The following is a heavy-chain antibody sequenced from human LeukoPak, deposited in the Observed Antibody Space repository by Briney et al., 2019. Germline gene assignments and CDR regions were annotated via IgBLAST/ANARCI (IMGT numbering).Heavy chain of an antibody. J-gene: IGHJ5*02. D-gene: IGHD2-2*01. CDR2: IIPIFGTA. CDR1: GGTFSSYA. Sequence: VASVKVSCKASGGTFSSYAISWVRQAPGQGLEWMGGIIPIFGTANYAQKFRGRVTITTDESTSTAYMELSSLRSEDTAVYYCARVAYCSSTSCYRRNWFDPWGQGTLVTVSS. V-gene: IGHV1-69*05. CDR3: ARVAYCSSTSCYRRNWFDP.